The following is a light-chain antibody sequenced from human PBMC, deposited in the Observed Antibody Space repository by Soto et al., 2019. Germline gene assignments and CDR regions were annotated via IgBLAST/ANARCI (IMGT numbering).Light chain of an antibody. Sequence: DIQMTQSPSSLSASVGDRVTITCRASQSIDNYLNWYHQKPGKAPKLLIYDASNLQSGAPSRFSGSGSGTEFTLTISSLLPEDFATYYCQQSYTIPITFGQATRVDIK. CDR1: QSIDNY. V-gene: IGKV1-39*01. J-gene: IGKJ5*01. CDR3: QQSYTIPIT. CDR2: DAS.